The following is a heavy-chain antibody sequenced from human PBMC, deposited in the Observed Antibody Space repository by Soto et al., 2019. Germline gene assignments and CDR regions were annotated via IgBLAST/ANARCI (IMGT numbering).Heavy chain of an antibody. CDR3: ARHLMVATARSGMDV. D-gene: IGHD5-12*01. CDR1: GYSFTSYG. CDR2: IDPSDSYT. J-gene: IGHJ6*02. V-gene: IGHV5-10-1*01. Sequence: GESLKISCNGSGYSFTSYGISWVRQMPWEGLEWMGRIDPSDSYTNYSPSFQGHVTISADKSISTAYLQWSSLKASDTAMYYCARHLMVATARSGMDVWGQGTTVTVSS.